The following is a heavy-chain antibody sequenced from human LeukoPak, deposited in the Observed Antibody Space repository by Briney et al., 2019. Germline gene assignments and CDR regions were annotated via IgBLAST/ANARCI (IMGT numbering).Heavy chain of an antibody. CDR3: ARDPGYCSGGSCYYDY. CDR2: IYHSGST. J-gene: IGHJ4*02. Sequence: PSETLSLTCTVSGGSISSSGYYWGWIRQPPGKGLEWIGSIYHSGSTYYNPSLKSRVTISVDTSKNQFSLKLSSVTAADTAVYYCARDPGYCSGGSCYYDYWGQGTLVTVSS. V-gene: IGHV4-39*07. CDR1: GGSISSSGYY. D-gene: IGHD2-15*01.